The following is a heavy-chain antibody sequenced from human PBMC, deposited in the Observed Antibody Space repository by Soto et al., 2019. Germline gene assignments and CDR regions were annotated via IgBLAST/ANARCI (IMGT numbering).Heavy chain of an antibody. CDR3: ARDLVAVSGGVYSSSSGGYFFDF. CDR1: GFTFSDDY. D-gene: IGHD6-6*01. Sequence: SLRLSCAASGFTFSDDYMSWMRQAPGKGLEWVSYISNSGNTKYYADSVRGRFTISRDNTKNSLYLQMNSLRGEDTAVYYCARDLVAVSGGVYSSSSGGYFFDFWGQGTLLTVSS. J-gene: IGHJ4*02. CDR2: ISNSGNTK. V-gene: IGHV3-11*01.